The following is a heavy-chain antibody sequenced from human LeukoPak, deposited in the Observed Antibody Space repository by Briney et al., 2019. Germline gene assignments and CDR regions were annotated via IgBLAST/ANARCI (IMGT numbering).Heavy chain of an antibody. Sequence: PGRSLRLSCAASGFTFSSYGMHWVRQAPGKGLEWVAVTSYDGSDIYYADSVKGRFTISRDNSKNTLYLQMTSLRAEDTAIYSCAKSIVSGSYRGLDYWGQGTLVTVSS. D-gene: IGHD1-26*01. V-gene: IGHV3-33*05. J-gene: IGHJ4*02. CDR1: GFTFSSYG. CDR2: TSYDGSDI. CDR3: AKSIVSGSYRGLDY.